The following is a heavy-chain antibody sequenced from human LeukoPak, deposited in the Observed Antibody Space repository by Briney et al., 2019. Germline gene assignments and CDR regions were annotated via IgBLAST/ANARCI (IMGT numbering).Heavy chain of an antibody. CDR1: GGTFSSYA. CDR2: IIPIFGTA. D-gene: IGHD3-22*01. Sequence: SVKVSCKASGGTFSSYAISWVRQAPGQGLEWMGGIIPIFGTANYAQKFQGGVTITADESTSTAYMELSSLRSEDTAVYYCARSTGVVITTSPAKYYFGYWGQGTLVTVSS. CDR3: ARSTGVVITTSPAKYYFGY. V-gene: IGHV1-69*13. J-gene: IGHJ4*02.